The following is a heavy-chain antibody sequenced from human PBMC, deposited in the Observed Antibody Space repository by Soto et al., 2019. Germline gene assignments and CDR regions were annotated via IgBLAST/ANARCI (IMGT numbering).Heavy chain of an antibody. CDR3: AKLNRDDDYGVPEPGDWFDP. V-gene: IGHV3-30*18. D-gene: IGHD4-17*01. CDR1: GFTFSSYG. CDR2: ISYDGSNK. Sequence: GGSLRLSCAASGFTFSSYGMHWVRQAPGKGLEWVAVISYDGSNKYYADSVKGRFTISRDNSKNTLYLQMNSLRAEDTAVYYCAKLNRDDDYGVPEPGDWFDPWGQGTLVTVSS. J-gene: IGHJ5*02.